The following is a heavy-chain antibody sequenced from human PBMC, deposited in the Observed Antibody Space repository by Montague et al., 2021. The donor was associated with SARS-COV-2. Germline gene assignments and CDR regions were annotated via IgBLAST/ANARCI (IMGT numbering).Heavy chain of an antibody. Sequence: SETLSLTCTVSGGSISSPDYYWGWLRQSPGKGLDWIGSISYACSTYYNPSLRSPFSFSMDTAKNHFSLSLNSVTAADTAVYFCARQLPSYCSTNKCYPYYFDVWGQGALVTVSS. V-gene: IGHV4-39*01. J-gene: IGHJ4*02. CDR1: GGSISSPDYY. CDR2: ISYACST. CDR3: ARQLPSYCSTNKCYPYYFDV. D-gene: IGHD2-2*01.